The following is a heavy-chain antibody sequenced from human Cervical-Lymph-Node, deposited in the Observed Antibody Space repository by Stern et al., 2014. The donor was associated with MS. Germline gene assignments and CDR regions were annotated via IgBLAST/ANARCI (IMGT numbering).Heavy chain of an antibody. Sequence: QVQLQESGPGLVKPSGTLSLTCAVSGASIGSSHWWSWVSQPPGKGLEWIGEIYHTGNINYNPSLKSRVTISLDKSKNQFSLRLNSVTAADTAIYYCAKEGRVSRFDSWGQGTLVTVSS. D-gene: IGHD6-13*01. CDR1: GASIGSSHW. J-gene: IGHJ4*02. V-gene: IGHV4-4*02. CDR2: IYHTGNI. CDR3: AKEGRVSRFDS.